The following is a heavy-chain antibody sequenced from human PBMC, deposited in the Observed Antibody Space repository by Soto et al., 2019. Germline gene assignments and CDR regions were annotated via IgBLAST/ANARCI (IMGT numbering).Heavy chain of an antibody. CDR2: ISYDGSNK. CDR3: ARVLERGYYYGMDV. D-gene: IGHD1-1*01. CDR1: GFTFSSYA. V-gene: IGHV3-30-3*01. J-gene: IGHJ6*02. Sequence: QAGGSLRLSCAASGFTFSSYAMHWVRQAPGKGLEWVAVISYDGSNKYYADSVKGRFTISRDNSKNTLYLQMNSLRAEDTAVYYCARVLERGYYYGMDVWGQGTTVTVSS.